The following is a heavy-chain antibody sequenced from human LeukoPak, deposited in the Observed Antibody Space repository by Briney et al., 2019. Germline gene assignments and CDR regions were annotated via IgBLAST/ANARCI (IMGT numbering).Heavy chain of an antibody. D-gene: IGHD3-10*01. CDR3: ARSLRPYYFDY. CDR2: ISSSSSYI. J-gene: IGHJ4*02. V-gene: IGHV3-21*01. Sequence: GGSLRLSCAASGFTFSSYSMNWVRQAPGKGLEWVSSISSSSSYIYYADSVKGRFIISRDNAKNSLYLQMNSLRAEDTAVYYCARSLRPYYFDYWGQGTLVTVSS. CDR1: GFTFSSYS.